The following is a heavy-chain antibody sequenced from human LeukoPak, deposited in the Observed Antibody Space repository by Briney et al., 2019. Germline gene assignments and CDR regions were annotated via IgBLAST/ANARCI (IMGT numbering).Heavy chain of an antibody. D-gene: IGHD1-1*01. Sequence: SETLSLTCTVSGASISSHSWSWIRQHPGKGLEWIGYIYYSGSTYYNPSLKSRVTISVDTSKNQFSLKLSSVTAADTAVYYCARLGTTGTVDYWGQGTLVTVSS. CDR2: IYYSGST. CDR1: GASISSHS. V-gene: IGHV4-59*06. CDR3: ARLGTTGTVDY. J-gene: IGHJ4*02.